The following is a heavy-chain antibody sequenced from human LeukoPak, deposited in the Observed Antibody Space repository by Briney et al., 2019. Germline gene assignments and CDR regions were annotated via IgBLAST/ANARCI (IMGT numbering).Heavy chain of an antibody. D-gene: IGHD2-2*01. CDR3: AGGGCSSTSCHLYYYMDV. CDR2: IIPIFGTA. V-gene: IGHV1-69*05. CDR1: GGTFSSYA. J-gene: IGHJ6*03. Sequence: SVKVSCKASGGTFSSYAISWVRQAPGQGLEWMGRIIPIFGTANYAQKFQGRVTITTDESTSTAYMELSSLRSEDTAVYYCAGGGCSSTSCHLYYYMDVWGKGTTVTVSS.